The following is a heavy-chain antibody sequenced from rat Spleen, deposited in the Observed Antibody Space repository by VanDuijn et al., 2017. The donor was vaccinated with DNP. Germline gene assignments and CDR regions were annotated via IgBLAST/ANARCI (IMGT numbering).Heavy chain of an antibody. D-gene: IGHD3-1*01. CDR3: VRRGGKGLFSK. CDR1: GFTFSDFN. CDR2: IFYDGSTT. J-gene: IGHJ3*01. V-gene: IGHV5-7*01. Sequence: EVHLVESGGGLVQPGRSLKLSCAASGFTFSDFNMAWVRQAPKKGLEWVATIFYDGSTTYYGDSVKGRFTISRDDAKNTLHLQMDSLRSEDTATYYCVRRGGKGLFSKWGQGTLVTVSS.